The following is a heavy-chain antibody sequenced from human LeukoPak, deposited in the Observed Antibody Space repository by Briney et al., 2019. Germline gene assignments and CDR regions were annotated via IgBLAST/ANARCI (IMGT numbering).Heavy chain of an antibody. D-gene: IGHD5-18*01. CDR1: GFTFDDYG. J-gene: IGHJ4*02. CDR2: INWNGGST. CDR3: ARVLDTAMITYSPGY. Sequence: GGSLRLSCAASGFTFDDYGMSWVRQAPGKGLEWVSGINWNGGSTGYAESVKGRFTISRDNAKSSLYLQMNSLRAEDTALYYCARVLDTAMITYSPGYWGQGTLVTVSS. V-gene: IGHV3-20*04.